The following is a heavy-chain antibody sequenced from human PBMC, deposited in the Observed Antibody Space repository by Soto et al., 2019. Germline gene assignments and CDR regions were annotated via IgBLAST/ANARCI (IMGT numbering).Heavy chain of an antibody. Sequence: QVQLQESGPGLVKPSQTLSLTCTVSGGSISSGGYYWSWIRQHPGKGLEWIGYIYYSGSTYYNPSPTRRFSISVDPSKNQFPLKLSSVTAAATAVYYCARGGIVVVVAARDAFDIWGQGTMVTVSS. V-gene: IGHV4-31*03. CDR3: ARGGIVVVVAARDAFDI. CDR2: IYYSGST. CDR1: GGSISSGGYY. J-gene: IGHJ3*02. D-gene: IGHD2-15*01.